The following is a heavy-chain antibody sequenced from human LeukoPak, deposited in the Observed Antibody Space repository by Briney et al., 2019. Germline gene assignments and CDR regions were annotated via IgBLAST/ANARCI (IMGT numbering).Heavy chain of an antibody. CDR1: GSTFSSYG. CDR2: IWYDGSNK. Sequence: GGSLRLSCAASGSTFSSYGMHWVRQAPGKGLEWVAVIWYDGSNKYYADSVKGRFTISRDNSKNTLYLQMNSLRAEDTAVYYCARDTQTYYDYVWGSPPLDYWGQGTLVTVSS. V-gene: IGHV3-33*01. D-gene: IGHD3-16*01. CDR3: ARDTQTYYDYVWGSPPLDY. J-gene: IGHJ4*02.